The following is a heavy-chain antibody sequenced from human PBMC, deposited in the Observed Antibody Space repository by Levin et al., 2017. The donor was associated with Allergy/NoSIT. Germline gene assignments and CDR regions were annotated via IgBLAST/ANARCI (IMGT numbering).Heavy chain of an antibody. D-gene: IGHD6-19*01. CDR1: GGSISSSSCY. J-gene: IGHJ4*02. CDR3: ARRALNQWLVRSPLPVDY. CDR2: IYYSGNT. V-gene: IGHV4-39*01. Sequence: PSETLSLTCTVSGGSISSSSCYWGWIRQPPGKGLEWIGNIYYSGNTYYNPSLKSRVTISVDTSKNQFSLKLRSVTAADTAVYYCARRALNQWLVRSPLPVDYWGQGTLVTVSS.